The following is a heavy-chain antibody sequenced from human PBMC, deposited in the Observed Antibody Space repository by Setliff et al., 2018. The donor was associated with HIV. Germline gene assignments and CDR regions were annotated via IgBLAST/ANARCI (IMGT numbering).Heavy chain of an antibody. CDR2: IYAGGSI. D-gene: IGHD3-16*02. J-gene: IGHJ4*02. CDR1: GGSFSSGQYY. CDR3: ARGFAFGGVIVIPYYFDY. Sequence: SETLSLTCTVSGGSFSSGQYYWTWIRQPAGKGLEWIGRIYAGGSINDNPSLKSRLTISVDPSKNQFSLKLKSVTAADTAVYYCARGFAFGGVIVIPYYFDYWGQGTLVTVSS. V-gene: IGHV4-61*02.